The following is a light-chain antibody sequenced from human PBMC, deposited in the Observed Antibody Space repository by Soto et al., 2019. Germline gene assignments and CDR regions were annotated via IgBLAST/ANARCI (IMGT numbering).Light chain of an antibody. CDR3: QQYGTSEII. CDR1: QSISSN. CDR2: GTS. Sequence: EIVMTQSPATLSVSPGERATLSCRASQSISSNLAWYQQKPGQTPRLLISGTSTRATGIPARFSGSGSGTDFTLTITRLEPEDFAVFYCQQYGTSEIIFGQGTRLEIK. J-gene: IGKJ5*01. V-gene: IGKV3-15*01.